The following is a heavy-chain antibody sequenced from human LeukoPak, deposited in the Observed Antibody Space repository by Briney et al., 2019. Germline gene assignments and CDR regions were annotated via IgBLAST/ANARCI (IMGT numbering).Heavy chain of an antibody. CDR1: GGSINSFY. V-gene: IGHV4-59*08. CDR3: ARHSRGYDSEFGY. Sequence: PSETLSLTCTVSGGSINSFYWSWIRQPPGKGLEWIGYMYYSGSTNYNPSLKSRVTISVDKSRNQFSLTLSSVTAADTAVYYCARHSRGYDSEFGYWGQGTLVTVSS. CDR2: MYYSGST. D-gene: IGHD5-12*01. J-gene: IGHJ4*02.